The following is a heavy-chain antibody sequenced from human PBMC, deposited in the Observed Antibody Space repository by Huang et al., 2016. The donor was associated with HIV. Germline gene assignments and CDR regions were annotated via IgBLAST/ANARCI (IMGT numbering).Heavy chain of an antibody. V-gene: IGHV4-61*09. D-gene: IGHD6-6*01. CDR1: GGSISSCSYY. J-gene: IGHJ1*01. CDR2: IYTSGNT. Sequence: QVQLQESGPGLVKPSQTLSLTCTVSGGSISSCSYYWSWIRQPAGKGLEWIGHIYTSGNTNFNPSLKSRVTISLDTSQNQFSLNLTSVTVADTAVYFCARDRLRSRFHHWGQGTLVTVSS. CDR3: ARDRLRSRFHH.